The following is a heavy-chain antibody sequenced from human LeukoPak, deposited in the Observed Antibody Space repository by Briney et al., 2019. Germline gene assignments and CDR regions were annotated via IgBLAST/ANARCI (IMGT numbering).Heavy chain of an antibody. J-gene: IGHJ4*02. Sequence: GASVKVSCKASGYIFTSYGISWVRQAPGQGLEWMGWISAYNGNTNYAQKLQGRVTMTTDTSTSTAYMELRSLRSDDTAVYYCARDNRAYCGGDCYTIDYWGQGTLVTVSS. V-gene: IGHV1-18*01. CDR1: GYIFTSYG. CDR3: ARDNRAYCGGDCYTIDY. CDR2: ISAYNGNT. D-gene: IGHD2-21*02.